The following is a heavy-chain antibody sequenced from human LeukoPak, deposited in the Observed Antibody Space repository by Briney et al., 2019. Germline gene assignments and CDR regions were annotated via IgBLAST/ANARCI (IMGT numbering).Heavy chain of an antibody. CDR2: ISGSGGST. CDR3: ASRGEQWLVYFDY. D-gene: IGHD6-19*01. J-gene: IGHJ4*02. CDR1: GFTFSSYA. Sequence: GGSLRLSCAASGFTFSSYAMSWVRQAPGKGLEWVSAISGSGGSTYYADSVKGRFTISRDNSKNTLYLQMNSLRAEDTAVYYCASRGEQWLVYFDYWGQGTLVTVSS. V-gene: IGHV3-23*01.